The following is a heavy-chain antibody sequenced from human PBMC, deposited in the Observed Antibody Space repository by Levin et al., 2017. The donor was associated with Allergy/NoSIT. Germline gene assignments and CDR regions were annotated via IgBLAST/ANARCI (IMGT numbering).Heavy chain of an antibody. Sequence: PSETLSLTCAVYGGSFSGYYWSWIRQPPGKGLEWIGEINHSGSTNYSPSLKSRVTISVDTSKNQFSLKLNSVTAADTAVYYCARISGSYYGWFDPWGQGTLVTVSS. D-gene: IGHD3-10*01. CDR2: INHSGST. V-gene: IGHV4-34*01. CDR3: ARISGSYYGWFDP. CDR1: GGSFSGYY. J-gene: IGHJ5*02.